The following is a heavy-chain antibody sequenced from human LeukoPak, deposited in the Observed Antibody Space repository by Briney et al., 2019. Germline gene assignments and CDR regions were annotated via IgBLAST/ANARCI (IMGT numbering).Heavy chain of an antibody. Sequence: SETLSLTCTVSGGSISSGSYYWSWIRQPPGKGLEWIGYIYHSGSTKYNPSLKSRVTISVDTSKNQFSLKLSSVTAADTAVYYCARDGYSGNDGLWGQGSLVTVSS. D-gene: IGHD5-12*01. V-gene: IGHV4-61*01. J-gene: IGHJ4*02. CDR1: GGSISSGSYY. CDR3: ARDGYSGNDGL. CDR2: IYHSGST.